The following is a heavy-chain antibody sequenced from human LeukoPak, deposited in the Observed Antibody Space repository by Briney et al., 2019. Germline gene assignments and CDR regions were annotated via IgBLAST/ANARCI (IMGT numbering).Heavy chain of an antibody. Sequence: GSSVKVSCKASGGTFSSYAISWVRQAPGQGLEWMGRIIPILGIANYAQKFQGRVTITADKSTSTAYMELSSLRSEDTAVYYCARETIAVAGTGNWFDPWGQGTLVTVSS. D-gene: IGHD6-19*01. J-gene: IGHJ5*02. CDR3: ARETIAVAGTGNWFDP. CDR2: IIPILGIA. V-gene: IGHV1-69*04. CDR1: GGTFSSYA.